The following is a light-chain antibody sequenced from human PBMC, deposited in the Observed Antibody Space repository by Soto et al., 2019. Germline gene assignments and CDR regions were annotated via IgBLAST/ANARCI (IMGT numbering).Light chain of an antibody. J-gene: IGKJ1*01. CDR1: QSVSSNY. CDR3: QQYGSSPQT. Sequence: EIVLTQSPGTLSLSPGERATLSCRASQSVSSNYLAWYQQKPGQAPRLLIFGASSRATGMPDRFSGSGYGTDFTLTISRLEPEDFAVYYCQQYGSSPQTFGQGTKV. CDR2: GAS. V-gene: IGKV3-20*01.